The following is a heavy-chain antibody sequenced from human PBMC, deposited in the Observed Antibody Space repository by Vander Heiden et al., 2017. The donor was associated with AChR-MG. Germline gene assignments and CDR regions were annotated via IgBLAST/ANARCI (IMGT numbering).Heavy chain of an antibody. D-gene: IGHD3-22*01. V-gene: IGHV3-48*02. CDR3: ARAVMIGLQSDY. Sequence: EVQLVESGGGLVQPGGSLRLHSDASGYPFSSYRIHWVGQAPGKGLEWVSYISSSSITIYYADSVKGRFTISRDNAKNSLYLQMNSLRDEDTAVYYCARAVMIGLQSDYWGQGTLVTVSS. CDR2: ISSSSITI. J-gene: IGHJ4*02. CDR1: GYPFSSYR.